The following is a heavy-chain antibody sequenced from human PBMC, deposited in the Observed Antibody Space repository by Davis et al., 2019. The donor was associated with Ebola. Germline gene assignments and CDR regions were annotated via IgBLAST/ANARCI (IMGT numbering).Heavy chain of an antibody. CDR2: ISGSGGST. V-gene: IGHV3-23*01. J-gene: IGHJ1*01. CDR3: AKDSVGYYYDNSGYYLRPEYFQH. Sequence: GESLKISCAASGFTFSSYAMSWVRQAPGKGLEWVSAISGSGGSTYYAASVKGRFTISRDNAKNSLYLQMNSLRAEDTAVYYCAKDSVGYYYDNSGYYLRPEYFQHWGQGTLVTVSS. CDR1: GFTFSSYA. D-gene: IGHD3-22*01.